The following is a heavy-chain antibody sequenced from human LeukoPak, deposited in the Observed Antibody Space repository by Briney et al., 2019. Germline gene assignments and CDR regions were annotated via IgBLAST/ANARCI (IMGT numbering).Heavy chain of an antibody. CDR1: GFTFSTYA. CDR2: ISGSGRST. Sequence: PGGSLRLSCATSGFTFSTYAMTWVRQAPGKGLEWVSSISGSGRSTYYADSVKGRFTVSRDNSRNTLFLQMNSLRVDETAVYYCAKILADSSSGYWGQGTLVTVSS. J-gene: IGHJ4*02. D-gene: IGHD6-6*01. V-gene: IGHV3-23*01. CDR3: AKILADSSSGY.